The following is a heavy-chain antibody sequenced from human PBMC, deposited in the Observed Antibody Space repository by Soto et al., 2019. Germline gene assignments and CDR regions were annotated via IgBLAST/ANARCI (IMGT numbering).Heavy chain of an antibody. Sequence: GGSLRLSCAASGFTVSSNYMSWARQAPGKGLEWVSVIYSGGSTYYADSVKGRFTISRHNSKNTLYLQMNSLRAEDTAVYYCAGDGWYSSGWYIGYWGQGTLVTVSS. CDR3: AGDGWYSSGWYIGY. CDR1: GFTVSSNY. CDR2: IYSGGST. J-gene: IGHJ4*02. V-gene: IGHV3-53*04. D-gene: IGHD6-19*01.